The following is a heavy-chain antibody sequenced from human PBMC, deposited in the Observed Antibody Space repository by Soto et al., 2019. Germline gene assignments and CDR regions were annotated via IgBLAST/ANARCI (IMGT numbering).Heavy chain of an antibody. CDR3: ASSVFGVVIGYYFDY. V-gene: IGHV3-74*01. CDR1: GFTFSSYW. Sequence: GGSLRLSCAASGFTFSSYWMHWVRQAPGKGLVWVSRINSDGSSTSYADSVKGRFTISRDNAKNTLYLQMNSLRAEDTAVYYCASSVFGVVIGYYFDYWGQGTLVTVSS. CDR2: INSDGSST. D-gene: IGHD3-3*01. J-gene: IGHJ4*02.